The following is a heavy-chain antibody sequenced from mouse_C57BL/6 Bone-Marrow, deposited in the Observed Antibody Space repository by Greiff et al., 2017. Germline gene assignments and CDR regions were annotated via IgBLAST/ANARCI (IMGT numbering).Heavy chain of an antibody. Sequence: EVQLQQSGPELVKPGDSVKISCKASGYSFTGYFMNWVMQSHGKSLEWIGRINPYNGDTFYNQKFKGKATLTVDKSSSTAHMELRSLTSEYSAVYYCARRGGYDPYYFDYWGQGTTLTVSS. CDR3: ARRGGYDPYYFDY. J-gene: IGHJ2*01. CDR2: INPYNGDT. CDR1: GYSFTGYF. D-gene: IGHD2-2*01. V-gene: IGHV1-20*01.